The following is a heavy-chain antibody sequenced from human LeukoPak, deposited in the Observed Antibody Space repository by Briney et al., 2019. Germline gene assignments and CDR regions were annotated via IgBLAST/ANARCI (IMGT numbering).Heavy chain of an antibody. CDR1: GYTFTSYG. CDR2: ISGYNDNT. CDR3: ARDGRFGELSDY. D-gene: IGHD3-10*01. V-gene: IGHV1-18*01. J-gene: IGHJ4*02. Sequence: ASVKVSCKASGYTFTSYGISWVRQAPGQGLEWMGWISGYNDNTNYAQKLQGRVTMTTDTSTSTAYMEVRSLRSDDTAVDYCARDGRFGELSDYWGQGTLVTVSS.